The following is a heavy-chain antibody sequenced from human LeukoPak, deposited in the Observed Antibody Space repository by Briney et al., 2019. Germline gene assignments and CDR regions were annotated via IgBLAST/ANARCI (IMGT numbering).Heavy chain of an antibody. J-gene: IGHJ3*02. D-gene: IGHD2-2*02. Sequence: ASVKVSCEASGYTFTSYYMHWVRQAPGQGLEWMGVINPSGGSTSYAQKFQGRVTKTRDTSTSTVYMELSSLRSEDTAVYYCARDHEGYCSSTSCYRGDAFDIWGQGTMVTVSS. CDR2: INPSGGST. V-gene: IGHV1-46*03. CDR3: ARDHEGYCSSTSCYRGDAFDI. CDR1: GYTFTSYY.